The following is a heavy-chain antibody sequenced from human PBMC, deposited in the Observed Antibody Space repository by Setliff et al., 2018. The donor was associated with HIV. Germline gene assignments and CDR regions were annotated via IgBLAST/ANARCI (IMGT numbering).Heavy chain of an antibody. Sequence: SETLSLTCTVSGDYISSGGYYWSWIRQHPGKGLEWTGYIYYSGSTYYNPSLKSRVTIPVDTSKNQFSLKLSSVTAADTAVYYCARDLVAAFDIWGQGTMVTVSS. CDR1: GDYISSGGYY. V-gene: IGHV4-31*02. CDR3: ARDLVAAFDI. D-gene: IGHD2-8*02. CDR2: IYYSGST. J-gene: IGHJ3*02.